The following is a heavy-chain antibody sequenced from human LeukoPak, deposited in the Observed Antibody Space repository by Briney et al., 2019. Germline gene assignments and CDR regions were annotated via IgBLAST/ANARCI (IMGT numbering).Heavy chain of an antibody. CDR3: ASNAPGDTQYCSGGSCYHPLDY. J-gene: IGHJ4*02. D-gene: IGHD2-15*01. CDR2: ISYDGSNK. Sequence: PGRSLRLSCAASGVTFSSYAMHWVRQAPGKGGEWGAVISYDGSNKYYADSVKGRFTISRDNSKNKLYLQMNSLRAEDTAVYYCASNAPGDTQYCSGGSCYHPLDYWGQGTLVTVSS. CDR1: GVTFSSYA. V-gene: IGHV3-30*14.